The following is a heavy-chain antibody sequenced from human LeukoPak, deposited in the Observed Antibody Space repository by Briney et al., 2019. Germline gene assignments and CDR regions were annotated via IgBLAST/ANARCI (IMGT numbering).Heavy chain of an antibody. CDR1: GYSFTSYW. CDR3: ARSIAAAGETNWFDP. J-gene: IGHJ5*02. CDR2: IYPGDSDT. Sequence: GESLKISCKGSGYSFTSYWIGWVRQMPGKGLEWMGIIYPGDSDTRYSPSFQGQVTISADKSISTAYLQWSSLKASDTAMYYCARSIAAAGETNWFDPWGQGTLVTVSS. V-gene: IGHV5-51*01. D-gene: IGHD6-13*01.